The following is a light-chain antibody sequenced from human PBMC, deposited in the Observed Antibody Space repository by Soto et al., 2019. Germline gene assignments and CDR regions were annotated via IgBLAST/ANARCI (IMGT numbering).Light chain of an antibody. CDR3: QQLNSYPLT. V-gene: IGKV1-9*01. J-gene: IGKJ3*01. Sequence: DIQLTQSPSFLSASVGDRVTITCRASQGISSYLAWYQQKPGKAPELLIYAASTLQSGVPSRFGGSGSGTEFTLTISSLQPEDFATYYCQQLNSYPLTFGPGTKVDIK. CDR2: AAS. CDR1: QGISSY.